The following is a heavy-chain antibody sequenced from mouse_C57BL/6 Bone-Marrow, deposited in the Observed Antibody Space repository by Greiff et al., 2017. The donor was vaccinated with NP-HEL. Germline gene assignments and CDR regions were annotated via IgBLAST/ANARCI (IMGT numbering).Heavy chain of an antibody. V-gene: IGHV5-16*01. J-gene: IGHJ3*01. D-gene: IGHD2-3*01. Sequence: DVQLVESEGGLVQPGSSMKLSCTASGFTFSDYYMAWVRQVPEKGLEWVANINYDGSSTYYLDSLKSRFIISRDNAKNILYLQMSSLKSEDTATYYCARDDDGYSLAYWGQGTLVTVSA. CDR2: INYDGSST. CDR3: ARDDDGYSLAY. CDR1: GFTFSDYY.